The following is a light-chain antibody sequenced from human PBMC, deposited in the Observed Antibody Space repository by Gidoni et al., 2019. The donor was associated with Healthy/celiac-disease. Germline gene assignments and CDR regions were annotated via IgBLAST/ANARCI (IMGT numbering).Light chain of an antibody. CDR3: QQSYSTPIFT. J-gene: IGKJ3*01. V-gene: IGKV1-39*01. CDR1: QSISSY. Sequence: DTQMPHSPSSLSASVGDTVTITCRASQSISSYFNWYQQKPGKAPKLLIYAASSLQSGVPSRFSGSGSGTDVTLTISSMQPEDFATYYCQQSYSTPIFTFGPGTKVDIK. CDR2: AAS.